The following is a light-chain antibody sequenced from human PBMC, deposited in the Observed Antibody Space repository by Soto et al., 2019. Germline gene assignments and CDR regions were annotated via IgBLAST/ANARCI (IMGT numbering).Light chain of an antibody. V-gene: IGKV3D-15*01. CDR1: QSVSSS. J-gene: IGKJ1*01. Sequence: EIVMTQSPATLSVSPGERATLSCRASQSVSSSLAWYQQKPGQAPRLLIYGASIRAAGVPDRFSGSGSGTEFTLTISRLEPEDFTVYYCHHYETFGQGTKVDIK. CDR3: HHYET. CDR2: GAS.